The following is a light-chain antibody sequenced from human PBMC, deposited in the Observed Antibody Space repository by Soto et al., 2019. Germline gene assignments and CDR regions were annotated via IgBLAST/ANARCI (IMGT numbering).Light chain of an antibody. CDR1: QSIVSNY. CDR3: QQYGSSPPT. CDR2: GSS. Sequence: EIVLTQSPGTLSLSPGERATLSCKASQSIVSNYLSWYQRRPGQAPRLLIYGSSSRATDIPARFSGSGSGTDFTGTITRLESEDFAVYYCQQYGSSPPTFGQGTKVEFK. J-gene: IGKJ1*01. V-gene: IGKV3-20*01.